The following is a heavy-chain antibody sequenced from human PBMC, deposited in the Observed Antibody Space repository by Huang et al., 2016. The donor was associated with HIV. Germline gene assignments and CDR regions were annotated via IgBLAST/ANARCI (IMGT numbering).Heavy chain of an antibody. CDR3: ARNYYDNVDWYFDL. CDR1: GGSINSYY. CDR2: IHYSGSI. J-gene: IGHJ2*01. D-gene: IGHD3-22*01. V-gene: IGHV4-59*01. Sequence: QVQLQESGPGLVKPSETLSLTCTVSGGSINSYYWSWIRQPPGKGLEWIVYIHYSGSIIYTPSLKRRVTISVDTSKNQFSLKLSSVTAADTAMYYCARNYYDNVDWYFDLWGRGTLVTVSS.